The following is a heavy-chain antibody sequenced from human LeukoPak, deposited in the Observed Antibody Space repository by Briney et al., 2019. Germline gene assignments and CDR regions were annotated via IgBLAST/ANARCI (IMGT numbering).Heavy chain of an antibody. CDR2: IYYSGST. CDR3: ATHGGDASGSSNFDH. J-gene: IGHJ4*02. Sequence: SETLSLTCTVSGGSINSSSYYWGWIRQPPGKGLKWIGRIYYSGSTYNNPSLQSRVTLSVDTSKNQFSLKLNSVTAADTGVYYCATHGGDASGSSNFDHWGQGTLVTVSS. D-gene: IGHD3-10*01. CDR1: GGSINSSSYY. V-gene: IGHV4-39*01.